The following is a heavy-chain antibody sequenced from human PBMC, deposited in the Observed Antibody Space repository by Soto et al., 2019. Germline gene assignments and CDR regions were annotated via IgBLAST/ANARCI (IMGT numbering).Heavy chain of an antibody. CDR3: ARIWVVLAANQYKGFDP. D-gene: IGHD2-15*01. V-gene: IGHV4-34*01. J-gene: IGHJ5*02. CDR1: GGSFSGYY. Sequence: SETLSLTCAVCGGSFSGYYWSWIRQPPWKGLEWIGEINHSGSTNYNPSLKSRVTISVDTSKNQFYLKLSPVTAADTAVYYCARIWVVLAANQYKGFDPWGQGTLVTFSS. CDR2: INHSGST.